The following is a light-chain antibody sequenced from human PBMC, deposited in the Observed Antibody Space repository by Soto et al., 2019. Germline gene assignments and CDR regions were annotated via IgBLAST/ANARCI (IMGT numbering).Light chain of an antibody. Sequence: DIQMTQSPSTLSASVGDRVTITCRASQSISSWLAWYQQKPGKAPNLLIYKASSVESGVPSRFSGSGSGTEFPLTISSLQPDDFATYYCQQYNRYSWTFGQGTKVEIK. CDR2: KAS. CDR1: QSISSW. J-gene: IGKJ1*01. CDR3: QQYNRYSWT. V-gene: IGKV1-5*03.